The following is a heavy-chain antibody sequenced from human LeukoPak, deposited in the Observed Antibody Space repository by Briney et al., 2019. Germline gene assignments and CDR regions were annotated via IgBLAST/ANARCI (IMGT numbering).Heavy chain of an antibody. Sequence: SSETLSLTCAVYGGSFSGYYWSWIRQPPGKGLEWIGEINHSGSTNYNPSLKSRVTISVDTSKNQFSLKLSSVTAADTAVYYCARVASSGYYYFDSWGQGTLVTVSS. J-gene: IGHJ4*02. V-gene: IGHV4-34*01. CDR2: INHSGST. CDR1: GGSFSGYY. CDR3: ARVASSGYYYFDS. D-gene: IGHD3-3*01.